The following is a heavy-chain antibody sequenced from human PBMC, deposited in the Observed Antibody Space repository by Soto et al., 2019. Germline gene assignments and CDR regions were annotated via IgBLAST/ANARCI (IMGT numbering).Heavy chain of an antibody. CDR1: GGSFSGYY. Sequence: PSETLSLACAVYGGSFSGYYWSWIRQPPGKGLEWIGEINHSGSTNYNPSLKSRVTISVDTSKNQFSLKLSSVTAADTAVYYCARGIFGVVVEYYYYYMDVWGKATTVTVSS. V-gene: IGHV4-34*01. J-gene: IGHJ6*03. CDR3: ARGIFGVVVEYYYYYMDV. CDR2: INHSGST. D-gene: IGHD3-3*01.